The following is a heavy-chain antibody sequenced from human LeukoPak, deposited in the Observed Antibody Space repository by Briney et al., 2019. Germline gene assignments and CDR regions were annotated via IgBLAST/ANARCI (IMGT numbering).Heavy chain of an antibody. D-gene: IGHD6-6*01. J-gene: IGHJ3*02. CDR2: IYYSGST. CDR1: GGSISSYY. CDR3: ASCLGSKLVPNAFDI. V-gene: IGHV4-59*12. Sequence: SETLSLTCTVSGGSISSYYWSWIRQPPGKGLEWIGYIYYSGSTSYNPSLKSRVTISVDTSKNQFSLKLSSVTAADTAVYYCASCLGSKLVPNAFDIWGQGTMVTVSS.